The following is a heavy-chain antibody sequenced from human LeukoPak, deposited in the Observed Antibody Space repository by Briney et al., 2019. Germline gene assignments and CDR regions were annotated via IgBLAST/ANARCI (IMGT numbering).Heavy chain of an antibody. V-gene: IGHV3-9*01. CDR1: GFNFGGYA. Sequence: GGSLRLSCAASGFNFGGYAMHWVRQAPGKGLEWVSGINWNGGHIAYADSVKGRFTISRDNAKNSLYLHMNNLNAEDTAFYFCAKDGGAGCSDDWCPPNSWGQGTLVTVSS. D-gene: IGHD3-9*01. CDR3: AKDGGAGCSDDWCPPNS. CDR2: INWNGGHI. J-gene: IGHJ4*02.